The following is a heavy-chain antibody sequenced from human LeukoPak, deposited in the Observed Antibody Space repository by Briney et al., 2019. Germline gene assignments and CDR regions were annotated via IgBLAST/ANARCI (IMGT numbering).Heavy chain of an antibody. J-gene: IGHJ4*02. V-gene: IGHV3-23*01. Sequence: GGSLRLSCAASGFTFSSYEMNWVRQAPGKGLEWVSAISGSGGSTYYADSVKGRFTISRDNSKNTLYLQMNSLRAEDTAVYYCAKAGRWLQSLNWYFDYWGQGTLVTVSS. CDR1: GFTFSSYE. CDR2: ISGSGGST. D-gene: IGHD5-24*01. CDR3: AKAGRWLQSLNWYFDY.